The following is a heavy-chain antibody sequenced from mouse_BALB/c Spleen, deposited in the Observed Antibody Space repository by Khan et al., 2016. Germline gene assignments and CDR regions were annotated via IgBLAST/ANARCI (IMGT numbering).Heavy chain of an antibody. D-gene: IGHD2-12*01. CDR1: GFSLTGYG. CDR2: IWGDGRT. Sequence: QVQLKESGPGLVAPSQSLSITCTVSGFSLTGYGVNWVRQPPGKGLEWLGKIWGDGRTDYNSALKSRVSISTDNSKSQVFLKMNSLQTDDTANYYCSSDYDGFADWGQGTLVIVSA. CDR3: SSDYDGFAD. J-gene: IGHJ3*01. V-gene: IGHV2-6-7*01.